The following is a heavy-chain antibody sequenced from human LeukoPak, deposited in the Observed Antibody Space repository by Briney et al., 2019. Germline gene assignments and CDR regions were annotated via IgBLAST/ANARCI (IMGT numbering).Heavy chain of an antibody. V-gene: IGHV3-21*01. Sequence: PGGSLRLSCAASGFTFNKYTMNWVRQAPGKGLEWVSSISTSSSYIYYADSVKGRFTISRDNAKNSLYLQMNSLRAEDTAVYYCAFVSGWSEAGVLQDDAFDIWGQGTMVTVSS. CDR3: AFVSGWSEAGVLQDDAFDI. CDR2: ISTSSSYI. D-gene: IGHD2-15*01. J-gene: IGHJ3*02. CDR1: GFTFNKYT.